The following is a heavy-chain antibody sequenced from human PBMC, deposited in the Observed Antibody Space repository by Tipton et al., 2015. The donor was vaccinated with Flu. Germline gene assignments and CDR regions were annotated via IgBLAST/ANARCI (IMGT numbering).Heavy chain of an antibody. V-gene: IGHV4-39*01. CDR3: ARSWDYYYMDV. D-gene: IGHD7-27*01. Sequence: TLSLTCTVSGGSISSSSYYWGWIRQPPGKGLEWIGSIYYSGSTYYNPSLKSRVTISVDTSKNQFSLKLTSVTAADTAVYYCARSWDYYYMDVWGQGTLVTVSS. CDR2: IYYSGST. CDR1: GGSISSSSYY. J-gene: IGHJ6*03.